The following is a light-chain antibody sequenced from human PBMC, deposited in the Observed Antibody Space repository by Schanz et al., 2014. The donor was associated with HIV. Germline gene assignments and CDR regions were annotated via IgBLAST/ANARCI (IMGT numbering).Light chain of an antibody. J-gene: IGLJ3*02. CDR1: SSDVGGYSY. CDR2: DVS. V-gene: IGLV2-14*03. Sequence: QSALTQPASVSGSPGQSITISCAGTSSDVGGYSYVSWYQQHPGKAPKLMIYDVSNRPSGVSNRFSGSKSGNTASLTISGLQAEDGADYYCATWDDSLNGWVFGGGTKLTVL. CDR3: ATWDDSLNGWV.